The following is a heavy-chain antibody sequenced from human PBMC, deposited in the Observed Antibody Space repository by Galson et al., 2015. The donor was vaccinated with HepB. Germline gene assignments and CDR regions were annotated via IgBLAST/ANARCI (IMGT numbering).Heavy chain of an antibody. CDR3: IGSGVAAARYYYYGMDV. CDR1: GFTFSNAW. D-gene: IGHD6-13*01. Sequence: SLRLSCAASGFTFSNAWMNWVRQAPGRGLEWVGRIKSKTDGGTTDYAAPVKGRFTITRDDSKNTLYLQMNSLKTEDTAVYYCIGSGVAAARYYYYGMDVLGQGTTVTVSS. J-gene: IGHJ6*02. CDR2: IKSKTDGGTT. V-gene: IGHV3-15*07.